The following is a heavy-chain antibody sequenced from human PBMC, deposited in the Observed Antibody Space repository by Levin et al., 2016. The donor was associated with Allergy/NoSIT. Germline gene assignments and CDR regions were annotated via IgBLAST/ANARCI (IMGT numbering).Heavy chain of an antibody. CDR3: ARPIGYCAGDCYRPMIGY. CDR1: GFTFSDFS. D-gene: IGHD2-21*02. CDR2: ISRISSAV. J-gene: IGHJ4*02. V-gene: IGHV3-48*01. Sequence: GESLKISCTGSGFTFSDFSMNWVRQAPGKGLEWVSYISRISSAVYYADSVKGRFTIFRDNAKNSLYLQMNSLRAEDTAVYYCARPIGYCAGDCYRPMIGYWGQGSLVTVSS.